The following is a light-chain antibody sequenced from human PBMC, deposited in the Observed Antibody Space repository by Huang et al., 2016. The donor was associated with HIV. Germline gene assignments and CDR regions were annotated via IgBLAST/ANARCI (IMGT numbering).Light chain of an antibody. Sequence: DIQMTQSPSTLSAPVGDRVTITCRASQSISSWLAWYQQKPGKAPKLLIYKASSLESWVPSRFSGSGSGTEFTLTISSLQPDDFATYYCQQYNSYPYTFGQGTKLEIK. CDR1: QSISSW. J-gene: IGKJ2*01. CDR2: KAS. V-gene: IGKV1-5*03. CDR3: QQYNSYPYT.